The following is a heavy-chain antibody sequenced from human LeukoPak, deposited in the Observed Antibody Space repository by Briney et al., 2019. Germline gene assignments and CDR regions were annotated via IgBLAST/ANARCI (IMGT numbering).Heavy chain of an antibody. V-gene: IGHV3-21*01. CDR2: ISSSSSYI. J-gene: IGHJ4*02. CDR1: GFTFSSYS. Sequence: GGSLRLSCAASGFTFSSYSMNWVRQAPGKGLEWVSSISSSSSYIYYADSVKGRFTISRDNAKDSLYLQMNSLRAEDTAVYYCARAAGWLQKPDWGQGTLVTVSS. CDR3: ARAAGWLQKPD. D-gene: IGHD5-24*01.